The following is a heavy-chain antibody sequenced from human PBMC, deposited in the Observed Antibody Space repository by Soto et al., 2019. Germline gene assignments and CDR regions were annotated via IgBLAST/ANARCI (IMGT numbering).Heavy chain of an antibody. CDR3: ANTPGIAALGLPEFTYYGMDV. Sequence: GESLKISCKGSGYTFTNYWIGWVRQMPGKGLEWMGTIYPGDSDIRYSPSFQGQVTISADKSITTAYLQWSSLKASDTAMYYCANTPGIAALGLPEFTYYGMDVWGQGTTVTVSS. V-gene: IGHV5-51*01. D-gene: IGHD6-13*01. J-gene: IGHJ6*02. CDR1: GYTFTNYW. CDR2: IYPGDSDI.